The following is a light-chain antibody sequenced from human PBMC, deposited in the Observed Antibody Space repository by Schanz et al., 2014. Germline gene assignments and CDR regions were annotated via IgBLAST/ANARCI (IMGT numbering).Light chain of an antibody. Sequence: QSALTQPPSASGSPGQSVTISCTGTSSDVGGYNYVSWYQQYPGKGPKLVIYDVIKRPSGVSDRFSGSKSGNTASLTISGLQGEDEADYYCCSYTSSSTGVFGGGTKLTVL. CDR2: DVI. V-gene: IGLV2-8*01. J-gene: IGLJ3*02. CDR3: CSYTSSSTGV. CDR1: SSDVGGYNY.